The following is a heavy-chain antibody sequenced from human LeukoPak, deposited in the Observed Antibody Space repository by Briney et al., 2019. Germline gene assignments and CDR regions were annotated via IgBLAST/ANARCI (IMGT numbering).Heavy chain of an antibody. V-gene: IGHV4-31*03. CDR3: ARASIKLELNYFDY. Sequence: PSETLSLTCTVSGGSISSGGYYWSWIRQHPGTGLEWIGYIYYSGSTYYNPSLKSRVTISVDTSKNQFSLKLSSVTAADTAVYYCARASIKLELNYFDYWGQGTLVTVSS. J-gene: IGHJ4*02. CDR2: IYYSGST. D-gene: IGHD1-7*01. CDR1: GGSISSGGYY.